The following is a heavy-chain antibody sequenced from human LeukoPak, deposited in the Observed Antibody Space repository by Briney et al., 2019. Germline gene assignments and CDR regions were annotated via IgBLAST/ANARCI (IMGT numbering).Heavy chain of an antibody. J-gene: IGHJ4*02. CDR2: IYYSGST. V-gene: IGHV4-59*08. Sequence: SETLSLTCTVSGGSISSYYWSWIRQPPGKGLEWIGYIYYSGSTNYNPSLKSRVTISVDTSKNQFSLKLSSVTAADTAVYYCARVGYYDFWSGHDYFDYWGRRTLVTVSS. D-gene: IGHD3-3*01. CDR1: GGSISSYY. CDR3: ARVGYYDFWSGHDYFDY.